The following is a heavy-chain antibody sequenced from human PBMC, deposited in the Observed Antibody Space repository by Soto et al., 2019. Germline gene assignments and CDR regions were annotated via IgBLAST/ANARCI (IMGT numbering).Heavy chain of an antibody. Sequence: EVQLVESGGGLVQPGGSLQLSCAASGFTFSNYWMTWVRQAPGKGLEWVATISKDGSEKYYADSLRGRLSISRDNGKNSLYLQVNNLRDDDTALYYCVRARIDYWGQGILVTVSS. CDR1: GFTFSNYW. CDR3: VRARIDY. J-gene: IGHJ4*02. V-gene: IGHV3-7*04. CDR2: ISKDGSEK.